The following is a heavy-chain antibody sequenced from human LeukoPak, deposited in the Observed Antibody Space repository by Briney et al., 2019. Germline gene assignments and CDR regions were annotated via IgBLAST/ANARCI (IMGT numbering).Heavy chain of an antibody. Sequence: GASVKLSCKSSGYTFTSCGGSWVRQAPGQGLGWRGWISAYNGNTNYAQKLQGRVTMNTDTSTSRAYIELRSLRSDDTAVYYCARDEGYDAFDIWGKGTMVTVSS. D-gene: IGHD6-13*01. V-gene: IGHV1-18*01. CDR3: ARDEGYDAFDI. J-gene: IGHJ3*02. CDR1: GYTFTSCG. CDR2: ISAYNGNT.